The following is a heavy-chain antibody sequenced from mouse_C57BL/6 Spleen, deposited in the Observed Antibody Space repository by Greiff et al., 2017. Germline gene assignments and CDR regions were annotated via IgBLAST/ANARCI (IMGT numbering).Heavy chain of an antibody. CDR3: ARDYSSSYGVYYFDY. Sequence: QVQLQQSGPELVKPGASVKLSCKASGYTFTSYYINWVKQRPGQGLEWIGWIYPRDGSTKYNEKFKGKATLTVDTSSSTAYMELHSLTSEDSAVYFCARDYSSSYGVYYFDYWGQGTTLTVSA. D-gene: IGHD1-1*01. V-gene: IGHV1-85*01. CDR2: IYPRDGST. CDR1: GYTFTSYY. J-gene: IGHJ2*01.